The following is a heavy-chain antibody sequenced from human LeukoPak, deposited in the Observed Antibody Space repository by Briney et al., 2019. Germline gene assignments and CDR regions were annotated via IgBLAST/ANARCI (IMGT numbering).Heavy chain of an antibody. J-gene: IGHJ4*02. V-gene: IGHV1-46*01. D-gene: IGHD6-13*01. CDR2: INPSGGST. Sequence: ASVKVFCKASGYTFTSYYMHWVRQAPGQGLEWMGIINPSGGSTSYAQKFQGRVTMTRDTSTSTVYMELSSLRSEDTAVYYCARVSIAAAYDYWGQGTLVTVSS. CDR1: GYTFTSYY. CDR3: ARVSIAAAYDY.